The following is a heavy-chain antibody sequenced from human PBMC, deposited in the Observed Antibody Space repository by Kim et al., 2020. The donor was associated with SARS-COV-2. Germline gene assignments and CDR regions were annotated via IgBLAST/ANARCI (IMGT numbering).Heavy chain of an antibody. CDR2: IKQDGNQK. CDR3: ARDGVLYSSGKHAFVI. J-gene: IGHJ3*02. V-gene: IGHV3-7*01. Sequence: GGSLRLSCAASGFTFSSYWMTWVRQAPGKGLEWVANIKQDGNQKYYVDSVKGRFTISRDNAKNSLYLQMNSLRAEDTAVYYCARDGVLYSSGKHAFVIWGQGTMVTVSS. D-gene: IGHD6-19*01. CDR1: GFTFSSYW.